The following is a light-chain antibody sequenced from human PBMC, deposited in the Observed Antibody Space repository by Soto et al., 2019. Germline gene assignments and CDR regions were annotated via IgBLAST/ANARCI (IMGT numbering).Light chain of an antibody. Sequence: VLTHSPGTLSLSPCERATLSLRASQSVTNNYLDGFQQKPGQAPRLLIYDASIRADGIPDRFSGSGSETDFTLTISRLEHEDSAVYYCPHCSFSPRPSGQGTNVAIK. J-gene: IGKJ1*01. CDR1: QSVTNNY. CDR2: DAS. CDR3: PHCSFSPRP. V-gene: IGKV3-20*01.